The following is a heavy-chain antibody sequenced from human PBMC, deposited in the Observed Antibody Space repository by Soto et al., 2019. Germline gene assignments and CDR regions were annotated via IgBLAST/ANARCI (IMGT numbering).Heavy chain of an antibody. CDR2: IYYSGTT. D-gene: IGHD1-26*01. V-gene: IGHV4-28*01. CDR3: ARREIQGPIDY. J-gene: IGHJ4*02. CDR1: GYSISSSNW. Sequence: QVQLQESGPGLVKPSDTLSLTCAVSGYSISSSNWWGWIRQPPGKGLEWIGYIYYSGTTYYNPSLKSRVTMSVDTAKNPFSLKLTSVTAVDTAVYYCARREIQGPIDYWGQGTLVTVSS.